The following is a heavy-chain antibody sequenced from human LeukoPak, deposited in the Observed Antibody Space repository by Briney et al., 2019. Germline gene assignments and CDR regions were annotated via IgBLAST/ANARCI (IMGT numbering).Heavy chain of an antibody. CDR1: GFTFSSYS. CDR2: ISSSSSYI. Sequence: GGSLRLSCAASGFTFSSYSMNWVRQAPWKGLEWVSSISSSSSYIYYADSVKGRFTISRDNAKNSLYLQMNSLRAEDTAVYYCARGDYGDYGDYFDYWGQGTLVTVSS. D-gene: IGHD4-17*01. CDR3: ARGDYGDYGDYFDY. J-gene: IGHJ4*02. V-gene: IGHV3-21*01.